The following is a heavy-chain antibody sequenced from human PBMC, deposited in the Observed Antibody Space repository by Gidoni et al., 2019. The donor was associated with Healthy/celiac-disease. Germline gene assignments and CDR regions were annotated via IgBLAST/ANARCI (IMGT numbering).Heavy chain of an antibody. J-gene: IGHJ6*02. D-gene: IGHD6-6*01. Sequence: QVQLQQWGAGLVKPWATLALTCAVHGGSVSGYDWSWIRPPPGTGLEWIVEINHSGSTNYNPSLKSGFTISVDASKNQFSLKLSCVTAADTAVYYCARSFRSSSNYYYYYYGMDVWGQGTTVTVSS. CDR1: GGSVSGYD. CDR2: INHSGST. CDR3: ARSFRSSSNYYYYYYGMDV. V-gene: IGHV4-34*01.